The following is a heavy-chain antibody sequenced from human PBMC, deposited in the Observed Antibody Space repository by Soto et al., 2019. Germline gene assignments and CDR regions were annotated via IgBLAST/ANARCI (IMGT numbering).Heavy chain of an antibody. D-gene: IGHD2-2*01. Sequence: ASVKVSCKASGYTFTSYYMHWVRQAPGQGLEWVGIINPSGGSTSYAQKFQGRVTMTRDTSTSTVYMELSSLRSEDTAVYYCARSIVLVPAAIYGMDVWGQGTTVTVSS. CDR3: ARSIVLVPAAIYGMDV. V-gene: IGHV1-46*01. CDR2: INPSGGST. J-gene: IGHJ6*02. CDR1: GYTFTSYY.